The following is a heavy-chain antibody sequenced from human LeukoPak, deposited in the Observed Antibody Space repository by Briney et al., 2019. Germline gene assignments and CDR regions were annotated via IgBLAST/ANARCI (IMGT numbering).Heavy chain of an antibody. CDR1: GFILTSYG. CDR3: AKVSSSWYPVFDY. Sequence: GGSLRLSCAASGFILTSYGMNWVRQAPGKGLEWVSGVTGGGGSTYYADSVKGRFTISRDNSKNTLYLQMNSLRAEDTAVYYCAKVSSSWYPVFDYWGQGTLVTVSS. CDR2: VTGGGGST. V-gene: IGHV3-23*01. D-gene: IGHD6-13*01. J-gene: IGHJ4*02.